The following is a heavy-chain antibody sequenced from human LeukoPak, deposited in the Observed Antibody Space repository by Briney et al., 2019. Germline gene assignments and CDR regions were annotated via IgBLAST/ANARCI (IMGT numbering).Heavy chain of an antibody. V-gene: IGHV3-74*01. CDR2: INGDGRTA. CDR3: AREWSGFGELPDY. J-gene: IGHJ4*02. Sequence: PGGSLRLSCAASGFTFSIYWMHWVRQAPGEGLVWVSRINGDGRTATYADSVKGRFTISRDNAKNTLSLQMNSLRVEDTAVYYCAREWSGFGELPDYWGQGTLVTVSS. D-gene: IGHD3-10*01. CDR1: GFTFSIYW.